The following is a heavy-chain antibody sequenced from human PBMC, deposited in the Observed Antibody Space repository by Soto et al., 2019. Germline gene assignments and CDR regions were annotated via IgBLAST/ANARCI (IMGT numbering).Heavy chain of an antibody. CDR2: ISYDGSNK. D-gene: IGHD3-22*01. V-gene: IGHV3-30-3*01. CDR1: GFTFSSYA. Sequence: QVQLVESGGGVVQPGRSLRLSCAASGFTFSSYAMHWVRQAPGKGLEWVAVISYDGSNKYYADSVKGRFTISRDNSKNTLYLQMNSLRAEDTAVYYCARDTSGLLDYWGQGILVTVSS. CDR3: ARDTSGLLDY. J-gene: IGHJ4*02.